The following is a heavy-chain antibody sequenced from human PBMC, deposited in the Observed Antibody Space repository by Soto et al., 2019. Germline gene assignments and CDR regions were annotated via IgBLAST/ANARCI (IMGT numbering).Heavy chain of an antibody. J-gene: IGHJ6*03. CDR2: VYYSGTT. Sequence: SETLSLTCTVSGGSISRRTHYWGWIRQSPGKGLEWIGSVYYSGTTYYNPSLKSRVTISVDTSKSQFSLKLNSVTAADTAVYYCARHLSSYYSYMDVWGKGTTVTVSS. CDR1: GGSISRRTHY. V-gene: IGHV4-39*01. D-gene: IGHD6-6*01. CDR3: ARHLSSYYSYMDV.